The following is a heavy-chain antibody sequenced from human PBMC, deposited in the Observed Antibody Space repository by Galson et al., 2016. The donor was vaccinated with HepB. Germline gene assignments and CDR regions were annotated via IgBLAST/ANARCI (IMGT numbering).Heavy chain of an antibody. CDR1: GFTFGDFA. V-gene: IGHV3-49*03. J-gene: IGHJ6*02. CDR2: IRSKGYGGTI. CDR3: SRVGGLGSCTSSSCYRYYYGMDV. Sequence: SLRLSCAGSGFTFGDFAMSWFRQAPGKGLEWVGFIRSKGYGGTIDYAASVRGRFTISRDDSKSIAHLQMNSLKTEDTGVYYCSRVGGLGSCTSSSCYRYYYGMDVWGQGTTVTVSS. D-gene: IGHD2-2*01.